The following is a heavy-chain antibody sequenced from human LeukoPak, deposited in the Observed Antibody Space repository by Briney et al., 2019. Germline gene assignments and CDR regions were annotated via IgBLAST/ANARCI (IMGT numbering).Heavy chain of an antibody. D-gene: IGHD3-22*01. CDR2: INPNSGGT. J-gene: IGHJ5*02. Sequence: ASVKVSCKASGYTFTGYYMHWVRQAPGQGLEWMGWINPNSGGTNYAQKFQGRVTMTRDTSISTAYMELSRLRSDDTAVYYCARDQPGRGPPKNKLSSGYQKFDPWGQGTLVTVSS. CDR3: ARDQPGRGPPKNKLSSGYQKFDP. V-gene: IGHV1-2*02. CDR1: GYTFTGYY.